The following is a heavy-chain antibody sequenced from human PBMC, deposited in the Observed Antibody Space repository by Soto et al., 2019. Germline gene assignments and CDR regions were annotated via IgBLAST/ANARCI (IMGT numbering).Heavy chain of an antibody. CDR3: AKERDILVVVAPLDY. V-gene: IGHV3-30*18. D-gene: IGHD2-15*01. Sequence: QVQLVESGGGVVQPGRSLRLSCAASGFTFSSYGMHWVRQAPGKGLEWVAVISYDGSNKYYADSVKGRFTISRDNSKNTPYLQMNRLRADDTAVYYCAKERDILVVVAPLDYWGQGTLVTVSS. CDR1: GFTFSSYG. J-gene: IGHJ4*02. CDR2: ISYDGSNK.